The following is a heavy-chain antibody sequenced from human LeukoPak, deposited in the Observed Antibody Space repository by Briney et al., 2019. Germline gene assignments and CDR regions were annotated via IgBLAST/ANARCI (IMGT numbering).Heavy chain of an antibody. CDR2: IYHSGSS. CDR3: ARGELLLDAFDI. D-gene: IGHD1-26*01. V-gene: IGHV4-30-2*03. CDR1: NDSISSGGYS. Sequence: SQTLSLTCTVSNDSISSGGYSWSWIRQPPGKGLEWIGSIYHSGSSYYNPSLNSRVTISVDTSKNQFSLKLSSVTAADTAVYYCARGELLLDAFDIWGQGTMVTVSS. J-gene: IGHJ3*02.